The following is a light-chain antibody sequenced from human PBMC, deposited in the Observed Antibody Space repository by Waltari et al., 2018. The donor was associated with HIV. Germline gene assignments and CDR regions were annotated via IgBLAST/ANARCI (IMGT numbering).Light chain of an antibody. J-gene: IGLJ3*02. Sequence: QSVLTQPASVSGSPGQSITISCTGTNSDVGDYNYVSWYQQPPGEAPKLLIYEVTHRPAGISGRFSGFKSGNTASMTISGRQAEDEADYYCSSYTATTAILFGGGTKVTVL. V-gene: IGLV2-14*01. CDR1: NSDVGDYNY. CDR3: SSYTATTAIL. CDR2: EVT.